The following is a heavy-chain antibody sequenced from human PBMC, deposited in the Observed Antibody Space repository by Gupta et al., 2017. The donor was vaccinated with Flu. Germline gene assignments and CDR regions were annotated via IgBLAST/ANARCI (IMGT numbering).Heavy chain of an antibody. D-gene: IGHD4-17*01. V-gene: IGHV3-74*03. CDR3: STVTSGC. CDR2: IDPDGSST. J-gene: IGHJ4*02. CDR1: GFTVGTSL. Sequence: AASGFTVGTSLLQVVRQGPGEGLVWVARIDPDGSSTTNEESEKGRFTITRDNAKNTLYLQMNSLGDDDTAVYYCSTVTSGCWGQGTLVTVSS.